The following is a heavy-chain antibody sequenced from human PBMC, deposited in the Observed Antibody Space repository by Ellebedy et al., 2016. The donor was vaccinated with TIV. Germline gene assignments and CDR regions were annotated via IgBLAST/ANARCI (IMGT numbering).Heavy chain of an antibody. CDR3: TADPEDYYALEI. V-gene: IGHV3-15*01. Sequence: GGSLRLXCAGSGFRFSLAWMSWVRQAPGKGLEWVGRIKSRSDGGATDYAAPVKGRFTISRDDSKDTLYLQMNGLKTEDTAVYYCTADPEDYYALEIWGQGTMVTVSS. D-gene: IGHD3-10*01. CDR1: GFRFSLAW. CDR2: IKSRSDGGAT. J-gene: IGHJ3*02.